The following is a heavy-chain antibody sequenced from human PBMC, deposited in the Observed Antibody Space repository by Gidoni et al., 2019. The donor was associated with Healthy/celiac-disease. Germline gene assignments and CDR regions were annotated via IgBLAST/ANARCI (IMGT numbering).Heavy chain of an antibody. V-gene: IGHV4-34*01. CDR3: ARGLVDCSGGSCHNWFDP. CDR1: GGSFSAYY. CDR2: IYHSGSP. Sequence: VQLQQWGAGLLKPSETLSLTCAVSGGSFSAYYWTWIRQPPGKGLEWIGEIYHSGSPHYNPSLKSRVTIAVDTSKNQFSLKLTTVTAADTAVYYCARGLVDCSGGSCHNWFDPWGQGTLVTVSS. J-gene: IGHJ5*02. D-gene: IGHD2-15*01.